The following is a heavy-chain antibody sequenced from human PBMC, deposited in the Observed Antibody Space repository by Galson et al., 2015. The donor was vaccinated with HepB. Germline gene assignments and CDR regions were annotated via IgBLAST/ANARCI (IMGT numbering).Heavy chain of an antibody. CDR1: GFTFSTYW. CDR3: ARDYGADWYFDL. CDR2: ITSDGTGA. Sequence: SLRLSCAASGFTFSTYWMHWVRQVPGKGRVWVSRITSDGTGASYAESVKGRFTISRDNARSTMNLHMNSLRAEDTAVYYCARDYGADWYFDLWGRGTLVTVSS. D-gene: IGHD3-10*01. J-gene: IGHJ2*01. V-gene: IGHV3-74*01.